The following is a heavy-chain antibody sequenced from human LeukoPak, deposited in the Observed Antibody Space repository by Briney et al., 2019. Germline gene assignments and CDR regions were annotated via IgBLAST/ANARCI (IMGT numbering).Heavy chain of an antibody. D-gene: IGHD3-10*01. Sequence: PGGSLRLSCAASGFTFSSYSMNWVRQAPGKGLEWVSYISSSSSTIYYADSVKGRFTISRDNAKNSLYLQMNSLRAEDTAVYYCARDKDYGSGSFDYWGQGTLVTDSS. CDR1: GFTFSSYS. V-gene: IGHV3-48*04. CDR3: ARDKDYGSGSFDY. J-gene: IGHJ4*02. CDR2: ISSSSSTI.